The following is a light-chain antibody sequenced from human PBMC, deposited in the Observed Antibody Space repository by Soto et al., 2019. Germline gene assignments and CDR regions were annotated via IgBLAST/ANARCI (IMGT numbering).Light chain of an antibody. CDR1: QSVSSN. J-gene: IGKJ4*01. Sequence: EIVMTQSPATLSVSPGERATLSCRASQSVSSNLAWYQQKPGQAPRLLIYGASTRATGIPARFSGSGSGTEFTLTISSLQSDDLAVYYYEQYTSGPPLTFGGGTKVEMK. CDR2: GAS. CDR3: EQYTSGPPLT. V-gene: IGKV3-15*01.